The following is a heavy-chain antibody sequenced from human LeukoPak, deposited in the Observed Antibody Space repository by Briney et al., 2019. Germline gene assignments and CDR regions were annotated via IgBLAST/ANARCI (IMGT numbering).Heavy chain of an antibody. CDR2: LSGRGDST. V-gene: IGHV3-23*01. D-gene: IGHD6-19*01. CDR1: SSSSYY. Sequence: SSSSYYWGWIRQAPGKGLEWVSTLSGRGDSTFYADSVKGRFTISRDKSENTLHLQMNSLRAEDTAIYYCAKDQTVAGTYDSWGRGTLIIVSS. J-gene: IGHJ4*02. CDR3: AKDQTVAGTYDS.